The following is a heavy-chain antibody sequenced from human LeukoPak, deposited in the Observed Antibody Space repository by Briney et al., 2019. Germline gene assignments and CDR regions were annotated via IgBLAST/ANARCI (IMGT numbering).Heavy chain of an antibody. CDR3: AKVSAVPDSAAYFDY. CDR1: GFTFSTYS. J-gene: IGHJ4*02. V-gene: IGHV3-21*01. D-gene: IGHD2-2*01. Sequence: GGSLRLSCEVFGFTFSTYSMNWVRQAPGKGLEWVSFISGSSNYIYYADSVKGRLTISRDNAKNALYLQMNSLRAEDTAVYYCAKVSAVPDSAAYFDYWGQGTLVTVSS. CDR2: ISGSSNYI.